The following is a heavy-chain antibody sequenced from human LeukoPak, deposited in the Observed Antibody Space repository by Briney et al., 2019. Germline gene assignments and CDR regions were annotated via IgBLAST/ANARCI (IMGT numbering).Heavy chain of an antibody. CDR1: GGTFSSYA. CDR2: ISGHSGNT. D-gene: IGHD3-10*01. Sequence: ASVKVSCKASGGTFSSYAISWVRQAPEQGLEWMGWISGHSGNTKYAQRLQGRVIMTTDTSTSTAYMELRSLKSDDTAVYYCARDVLSGGLDVFDIWGQGTMVTVSS. CDR3: ARDVLSGGLDVFDI. J-gene: IGHJ3*02. V-gene: IGHV1-18*01.